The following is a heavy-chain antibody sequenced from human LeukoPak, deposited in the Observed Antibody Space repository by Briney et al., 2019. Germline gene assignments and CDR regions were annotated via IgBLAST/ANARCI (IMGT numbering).Heavy chain of an antibody. Sequence: GGSLRLSCAASGFTFDGYAMRWVRQAPGKGLEWVSGISWNSGSIGYADSVKGRFTISRDNAKNSLYLQMNSLRAEDTALYYCAKDNDRDGYNWSFDYWGQGALVAVSS. J-gene: IGHJ4*02. CDR3: AKDNDRDGYNWSFDY. D-gene: IGHD5-24*01. V-gene: IGHV3-9*01. CDR2: ISWNSGSI. CDR1: GFTFDGYA.